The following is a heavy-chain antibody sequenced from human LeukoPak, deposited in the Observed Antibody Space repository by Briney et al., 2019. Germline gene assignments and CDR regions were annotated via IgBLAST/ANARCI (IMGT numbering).Heavy chain of an antibody. CDR2: MNPNSGNT. CDR1: GYTFTSYD. V-gene: IGHV1-8*01. Sequence: ASVKVSCKASGYTFTSYDINWVRQATGQGLEWMGWMNPNSGNTGYAQKFQGRVTMTRNTSISTAYIELSSLRSEDTAVYYCARGGGSCYDILTGYPWGQGTLVTVSS. D-gene: IGHD3-9*01. CDR3: ARGGGSCYDILTGYP. J-gene: IGHJ5*02.